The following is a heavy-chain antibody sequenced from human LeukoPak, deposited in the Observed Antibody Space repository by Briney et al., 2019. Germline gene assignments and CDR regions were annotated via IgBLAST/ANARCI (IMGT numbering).Heavy chain of an antibody. CDR3: ARDVIAYSSGSPNSYYFDY. J-gene: IGHJ4*02. CDR1: GYTFTSYY. CDR2: INPSGGST. V-gene: IGHV1-46*01. D-gene: IGHD6-19*01. Sequence: ASVKVSCKASGYTFTSYYMHWVRQAPGQGLEWMGIINPSGGSTSYAQKFQGRVTMTRDTSTSTAYMELRSLRSDDTAVYYCARDVIAYSSGSPNSYYFDYWGQGTLVTVSS.